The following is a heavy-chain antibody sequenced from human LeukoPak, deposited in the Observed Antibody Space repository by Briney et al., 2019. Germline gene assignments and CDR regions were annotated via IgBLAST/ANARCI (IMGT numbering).Heavy chain of an antibody. CDR2: IYYSGST. CDR1: GGSISSSSYY. D-gene: IGHD2-15*01. Sequence: SETLSLTCTVSGGSISSSSYYWGWIRQPPGKGLEWIGSIYYSGSTYYNPSLKSRVTISVDTSKNQFSLKLSSVTAADTAVYYCARLGYCSGGSCLKRRYYFDYWGQGTLVTVSS. CDR3: ARLGYCSGGSCLKRRYYFDY. V-gene: IGHV4-39*01. J-gene: IGHJ4*02.